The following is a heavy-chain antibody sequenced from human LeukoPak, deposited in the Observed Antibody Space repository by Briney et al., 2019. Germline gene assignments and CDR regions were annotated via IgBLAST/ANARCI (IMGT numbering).Heavy chain of an antibody. V-gene: IGHV1-2*06. CDR2: INPNSGGT. Sequence: ASVKVSCKASGYTFTAYYMHWVRQAPGQGLEWMGRINPNSGGTNYAQKFQGRVTMTRDTSISTAYMELSRLRSDDTAVYYCARTEVGGNYYYYMDVWAKGTTVTVSS. D-gene: IGHD3-16*01. CDR3: ARTEVGGNYYYYMDV. J-gene: IGHJ6*03. CDR1: GYTFTAYY.